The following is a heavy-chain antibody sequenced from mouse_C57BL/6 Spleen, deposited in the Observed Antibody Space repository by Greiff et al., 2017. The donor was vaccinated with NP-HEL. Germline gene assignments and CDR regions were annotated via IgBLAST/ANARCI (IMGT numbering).Heavy chain of an antibody. D-gene: IGHD4-1*01. V-gene: IGHV5-4*01. CDR3: ARDGLGLDY. Sequence: EVQVVESGGGLVKPGGSLKLSCAASGFTFSSYAMSWVRQTPEKRLEWVATISDGGSYTYYPDNVKGRFTISRDNAKNNLYLQMSHLKSEDTAMYYCARDGLGLDYWGQGTTLTVSS. CDR1: GFTFSSYA. CDR2: ISDGGSYT. J-gene: IGHJ2*01.